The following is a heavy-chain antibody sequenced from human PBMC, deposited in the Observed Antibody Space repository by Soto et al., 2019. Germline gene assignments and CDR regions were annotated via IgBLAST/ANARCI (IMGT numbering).Heavy chain of an antibody. V-gene: IGHV4-59*01. Sequence: SETLSLTCNVSGDSLSNYYWTWVRQPPGKGLERIGYISYTGTIHYGPSLKSRVTISLDTSKNQFSLKLSSVAAADTAIYYCSRLSGITGPFDYWGQGTLVTVSS. CDR3: SRLSGITGPFDY. D-gene: IGHD1-20*01. CDR1: GDSLSNYY. J-gene: IGHJ4*02. CDR2: ISYTGTI.